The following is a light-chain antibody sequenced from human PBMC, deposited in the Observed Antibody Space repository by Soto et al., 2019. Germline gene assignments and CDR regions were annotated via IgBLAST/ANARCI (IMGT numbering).Light chain of an antibody. CDR2: LGS. J-gene: IGKJ1*01. V-gene: IGKV2-28*01. Sequence: DLVMTQSPLSLPVTPGEPASISCSSSQSLLHLNGYNYLDWYLQKPGQSPQLLIYLGSNRASGVPDRFSVSGSGTDFTLQISRWEAEDVGVYYCMQALQTPPTFGQGPKVEIK. CDR3: MQALQTPPT. CDR1: QSLLHLNGYNY.